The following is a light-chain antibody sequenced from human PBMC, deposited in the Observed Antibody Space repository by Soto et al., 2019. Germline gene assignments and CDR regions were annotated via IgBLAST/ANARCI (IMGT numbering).Light chain of an antibody. CDR3: QQRSNWRGT. CDR2: DAS. V-gene: IGKV3-11*01. J-gene: IGKJ5*01. Sequence: EIVLTQSPATLSLSPGERATPSCRASQRVTTYLAWYQRKPGQAPRLLIYDASNRATGIPARFSGSGSGTDFTLTISSLEPEDFAVYYCQQRSNWRGTFGQGTRLEIK. CDR1: QRVTTY.